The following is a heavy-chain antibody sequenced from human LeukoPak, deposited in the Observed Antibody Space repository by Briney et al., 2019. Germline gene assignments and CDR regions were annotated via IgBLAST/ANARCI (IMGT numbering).Heavy chain of an antibody. V-gene: IGHV4-39*01. J-gene: IGHJ4*02. CDR2: IYHSGTT. D-gene: IGHD6-6*01. CDR3: ARLGLGSSRDY. Sequence: SETLSLTCTVSGGSISSSSYYWGWIRQPPGKGLEWIGSIYHSGTTYYNPSLKSRVTISVDTSKNQFSLKLSSVTAADTAVYYCARLGLGSSRDYWGQGTLVTVSS. CDR1: GGSISSSSYY.